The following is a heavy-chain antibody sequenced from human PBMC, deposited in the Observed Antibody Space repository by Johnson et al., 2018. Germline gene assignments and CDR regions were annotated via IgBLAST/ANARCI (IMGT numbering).Heavy chain of an antibody. V-gene: IGHV4-59*01. CDR1: GSSMSNYS. J-gene: IGHJ6*03. D-gene: IGHD3-16*01. Sequence: QVQLQESGPGHVKPSETLSLTCTVSGSSMSNYSWTWIRQPPGKGLEWIGVVHYRGTTNYNPSLKGSVTISVDSSQTQFSLNVISMTAADTAVYYWARGQGALYNYYMDVWGKGTTVTVS. CDR3: ARGQGALYNYYMDV. CDR2: VHYRGTT.